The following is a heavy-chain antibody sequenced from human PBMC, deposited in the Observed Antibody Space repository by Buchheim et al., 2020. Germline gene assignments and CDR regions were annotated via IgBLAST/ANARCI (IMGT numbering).Heavy chain of an antibody. CDR1: GGSFSGYY. J-gene: IGHJ4*02. Sequence: QVQLQQWGAGLLKPSETLSLTCAVYGGSFSGYYWSWIRQPPGKGLEWIGEINHSGSTNYNPSLKSRVTISVDTSKNQFSLKLSSVTAADTAVYYCARARSHGSSGDDYWGQGTL. D-gene: IGHD3-22*01. V-gene: IGHV4-34*01. CDR2: INHSGST. CDR3: ARARSHGSSGDDY.